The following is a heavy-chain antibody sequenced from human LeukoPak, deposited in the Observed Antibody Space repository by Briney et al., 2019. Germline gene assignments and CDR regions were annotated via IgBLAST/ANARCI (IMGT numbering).Heavy chain of an antibody. V-gene: IGHV3-23*01. CDR1: GFTFSSYW. D-gene: IGHD1-26*01. CDR2: ISGSGGST. Sequence: GGSLRLSCAASGFTFSSYWMSWVRQAPGKGLEWVSAISGSGGSTYYADSVKGRFTISRDNSENTLYLQMNSLRAEDTAVYYCARGIVGATTFDYWGQGTLVTVSS. J-gene: IGHJ4*02. CDR3: ARGIVGATTFDY.